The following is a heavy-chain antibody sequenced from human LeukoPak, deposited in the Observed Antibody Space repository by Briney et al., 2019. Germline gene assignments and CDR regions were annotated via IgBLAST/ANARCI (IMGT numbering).Heavy chain of an antibody. V-gene: IGHV4-59*08. CDR3: ARLGDGDNLRYFDY. CDR2: IYYSGST. J-gene: IGHJ4*02. Sequence: SETLSLTCTVSGDSISGNCWTWIRQPPGKGLEWIGYIYYSGSTTYNASLKSRVTISVDTSKNHFSLKLSSVTAADTAVYYCARLGDGDNLRYFDYWGQGTLVTVSS. CDR1: GDSISGNC. D-gene: IGHD5-24*01.